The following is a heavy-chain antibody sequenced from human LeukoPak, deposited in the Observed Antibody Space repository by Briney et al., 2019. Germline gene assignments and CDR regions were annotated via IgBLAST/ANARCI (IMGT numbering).Heavy chain of an antibody. J-gene: IGHJ4*02. CDR1: GGSISSGGYY. D-gene: IGHD3-3*01. V-gene: IGHV4-30-2*01. CDR3: ARAVSEYGFLESHNYFDY. Sequence: SETLSLTCTVSGGSISSGGYYWSWIRQPPGKGLEWIGYIYHSGSTYYNPSLKSRVTISVDRSKNQFSLKLSSVTAADTAVYYCARAVSEYGFLESHNYFDYWGQGTLVTVSS. CDR2: IYHSGST.